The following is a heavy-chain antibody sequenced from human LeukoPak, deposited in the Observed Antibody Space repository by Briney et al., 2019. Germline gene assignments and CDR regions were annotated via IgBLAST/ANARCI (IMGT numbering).Heavy chain of an antibody. CDR2: IYYSGST. Sequence: SETLSLTCTVSGGSISSYYWSWIRQPPGNGLECIGYIYYSGSTNYNPSLKSRVTISVDTSKNQFSLKLSSVTAADTAVYYCARRLTIFGVPEAFDIWGQGTMVTVSS. J-gene: IGHJ3*02. D-gene: IGHD3-3*01. CDR3: ARRLTIFGVPEAFDI. V-gene: IGHV4-59*08. CDR1: GGSISSYY.